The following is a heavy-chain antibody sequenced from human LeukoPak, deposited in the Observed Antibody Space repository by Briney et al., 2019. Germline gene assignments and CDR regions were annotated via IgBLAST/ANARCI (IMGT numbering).Heavy chain of an antibody. D-gene: IGHD3-10*01. CDR1: GYTFTGYH. CDR2: INPNSGGT. CDR3: ARVGTMVRGVPTIDY. J-gene: IGHJ4*02. Sequence: ASVKVSCKASGYTFTGYHMHWVRQAPGQGLEWMGWINPNSGGTNYAQKFQGRVTMTRDTSISTAYMELSRLRSDDTAVYYCARVGTMVRGVPTIDYWGQGTLVTVSS. V-gene: IGHV1-2*02.